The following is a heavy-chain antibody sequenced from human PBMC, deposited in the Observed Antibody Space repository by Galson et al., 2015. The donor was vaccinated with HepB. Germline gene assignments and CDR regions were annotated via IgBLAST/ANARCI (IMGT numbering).Heavy chain of an antibody. J-gene: IGHJ6*03. V-gene: IGHV3-33*01. CDR1: GFTFSSYG. CDR3: ARDLQAPPLRYYDFWSGYSGHYMDV. CDR2: IWYDGSNK. Sequence: SLRLSCAASGFTFSSYGMHWVRQAPGKGLEWVAVIWYDGSNKYYADSVKGRFTISRDNSKNTLYLQMNSLRAEDTAVYYCARDLQAPPLRYYDFWSGYSGHYMDVWGKGTTVTVSS. D-gene: IGHD3-3*01.